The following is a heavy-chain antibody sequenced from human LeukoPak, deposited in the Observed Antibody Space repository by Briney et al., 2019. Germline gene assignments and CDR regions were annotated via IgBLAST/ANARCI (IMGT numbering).Heavy chain of an antibody. D-gene: IGHD4-17*01. Sequence: SETLSLTCTVSGGSISSYYWSWIRQPPGKGLEWIGYIYYSGSTNYNPSLKSRVTISVDTSKNQFSLKLSSVTAADTAVYYCARSPTTVTTEGLYYFDYWGQGTLVTVSS. CDR2: IYYSGST. CDR3: ARSPTTVTTEGLYYFDY. CDR1: GGSISSYY. V-gene: IGHV4-59*08. J-gene: IGHJ4*02.